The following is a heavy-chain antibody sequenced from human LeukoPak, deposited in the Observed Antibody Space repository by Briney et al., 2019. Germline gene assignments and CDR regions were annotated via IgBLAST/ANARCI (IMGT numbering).Heavy chain of an antibody. V-gene: IGHV3-23*01. CDR1: GFTFSTYT. Sequence: GGSLRLSCAASGFTFSTYTMYWVGPPPGKGLEWVSIIGNNGGGIHYADSVRGRFTISRDNSKNALYLQMNSLRVEDTAVYYCAIDPNWGTHSWGQGVLVTVSS. CDR2: IGNNGGGI. CDR3: AIDPNWGTHS. D-gene: IGHD7-27*01. J-gene: IGHJ4*02.